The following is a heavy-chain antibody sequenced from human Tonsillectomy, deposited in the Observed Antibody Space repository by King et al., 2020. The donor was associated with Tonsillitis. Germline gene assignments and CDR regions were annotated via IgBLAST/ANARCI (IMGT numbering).Heavy chain of an antibody. D-gene: IGHD1-14*01. Sequence: QLVQSGGVMVQPGGSLRLSCAASGFTFYDYSMHWVRQAPGKRLEWVSLISLDGASTYYAKSVKGRFTISRDNTKNPVYLQMNGLRTEDGALYYCARVGRRQYNRAWLITNWGQGTLVSVSS. CDR3: ARVGRRQYNRAWLITN. J-gene: IGHJ4*02. CDR2: ISLDGAST. V-gene: IGHV3-43*01. CDR1: GFTFYDYS.